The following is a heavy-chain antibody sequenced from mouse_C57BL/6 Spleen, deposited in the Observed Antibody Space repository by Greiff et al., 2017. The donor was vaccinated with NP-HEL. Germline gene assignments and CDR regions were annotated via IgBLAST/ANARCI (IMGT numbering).Heavy chain of an antibody. V-gene: IGHV1-4*01. Sequence: QVQLKQSGAELARPGASVKMSCKASGYTFTSYTMHWVKQRPGQGLEWIGYINPSSGYTKYNQKFKDKATLTADKSSSTAYMQLSILTSEDSAVYYCASDYGSSFAMDYWGQGTSVTVSS. CDR3: ASDYGSSFAMDY. J-gene: IGHJ4*01. CDR2: INPSSGYT. CDR1: GYTFTSYT. D-gene: IGHD1-1*01.